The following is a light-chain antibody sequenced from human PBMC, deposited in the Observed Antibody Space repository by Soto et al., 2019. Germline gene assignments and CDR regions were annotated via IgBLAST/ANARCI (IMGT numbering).Light chain of an antibody. CDR1: QSVSSSY. V-gene: IGKV3-20*01. CDR2: GAS. Sequence: EIVLTQSPGTLSLSPGERATLSCRASQSVSSSYLAWYQQKPGQAPMLLIYGASSRATGIPDRFSGSGSGVDFTVTISRLEPEDFAVYYCQQYGSSPQTFGQGTKVEIK. CDR3: QQYGSSPQT. J-gene: IGKJ1*01.